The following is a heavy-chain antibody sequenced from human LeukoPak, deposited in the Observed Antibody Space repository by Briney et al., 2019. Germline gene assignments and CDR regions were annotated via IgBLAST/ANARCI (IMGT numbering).Heavy chain of an antibody. J-gene: IGHJ4*02. Sequence: PGGSLRLSCAASGFTFSSYSMTWVRQAPGKGLEWVSSISSSSSYIYYADSVKGRFTISRDNAKNSLYLQMNSLRAEDTAVYYCARAYSGYDLIPAYWGQGTLVTVSP. CDR2: ISSSSSYI. V-gene: IGHV3-21*01. CDR3: ARAYSGYDLIPAY. CDR1: GFTFSSYS. D-gene: IGHD5-12*01.